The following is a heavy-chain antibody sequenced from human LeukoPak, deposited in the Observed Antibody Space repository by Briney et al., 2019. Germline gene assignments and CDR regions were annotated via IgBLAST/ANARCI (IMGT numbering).Heavy chain of an antibody. Sequence: SVKVSCKASGGTFSSYAISWVRQAPGQGLEWMGRIIPILGIANYAQKFQGRVTITADKSTSTAYMELSSLRSEDTAVFYCAADGPADLFDGSEDPPRDAFEIWGQGTMVTVSS. CDR3: AADGPADLFDGSEDPPRDAFEI. CDR1: GGTFSSYA. V-gene: IGHV1-69*04. D-gene: IGHD3-22*01. CDR2: IIPILGIA. J-gene: IGHJ3*02.